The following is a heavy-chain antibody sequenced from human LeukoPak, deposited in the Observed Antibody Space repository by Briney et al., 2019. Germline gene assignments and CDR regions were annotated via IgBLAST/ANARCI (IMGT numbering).Heavy chain of an antibody. CDR1: GFTFDDYA. J-gene: IGHJ4*02. Sequence: GGSLRLSCAASGFTFDDYAMHWVRHAPGKGLEWVSGISWNSGSIGYADSVKGRFTISRDNAKNSLYLQMNSLRAEDTALHYCAKDRIVWYSGLFDYWGQGTLVTVSS. CDR3: AKDRIVWYSGLFDY. CDR2: ISWNSGSI. V-gene: IGHV3-9*01. D-gene: IGHD2-21*02.